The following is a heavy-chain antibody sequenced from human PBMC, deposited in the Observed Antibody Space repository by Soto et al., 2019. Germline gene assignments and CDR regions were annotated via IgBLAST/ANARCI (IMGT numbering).Heavy chain of an antibody. CDR3: ARGDIVAVPAAPPAGAGGMDV. CDR2: IIPIFGTA. V-gene: IGHV1-69*01. D-gene: IGHD2-2*01. Sequence: QVQLVQSGAEVKKPGSSVKVSCKASGGTFSSYAISWVRQAPGQGLEWMGGIIPIFGTANYAQKFQGRVTITADESTSTAYMELSSLRSEDTAVYYCARGDIVAVPAAPPAGAGGMDVWGQGTTVTVSS. J-gene: IGHJ6*02. CDR1: GGTFSSYA.